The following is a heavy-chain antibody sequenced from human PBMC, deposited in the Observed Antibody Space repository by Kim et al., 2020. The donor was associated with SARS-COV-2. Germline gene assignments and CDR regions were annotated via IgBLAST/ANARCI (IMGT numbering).Heavy chain of an antibody. CDR3: ARPGYCTNGVCYQNDY. J-gene: IGHJ4*02. CDR1: GYSFTSYW. V-gene: IGHV5-51*01. Sequence: GESLKISCKGSGYSFTSYWIGWVRQMPGKGLEWMGIIYPGDSDTRYSPSFQGQVTISADKSISTAYLQWSSLKASDTAMYYCARPGYCTNGVCYQNDYWGQGTLVTVSS. CDR2: IYPGDSDT. D-gene: IGHD2-8*01.